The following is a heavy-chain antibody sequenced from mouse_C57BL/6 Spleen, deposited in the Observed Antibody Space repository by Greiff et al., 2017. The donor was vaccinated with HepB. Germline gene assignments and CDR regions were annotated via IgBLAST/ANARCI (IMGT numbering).Heavy chain of an antibody. Sequence: EVQVVESGGGLVKPGGSLKLSCAASGFTFSDYGMHWVRQAPEKGLEWVAYISSGSSTIYYADTVKGRFTISRDNAKNTLFLQMTSLRSEDTAMYYCAWPGVVYYYAMDYWGQGTSVTVSS. J-gene: IGHJ4*01. CDR2: ISSGSSTI. CDR3: AWPGVVYYYAMDY. D-gene: IGHD1-1*02. CDR1: GFTFSDYG. V-gene: IGHV5-17*01.